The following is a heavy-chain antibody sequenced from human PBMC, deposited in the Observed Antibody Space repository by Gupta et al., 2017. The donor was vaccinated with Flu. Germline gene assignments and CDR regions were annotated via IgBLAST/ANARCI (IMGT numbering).Heavy chain of an antibody. J-gene: IGHJ6*02. CDR3: ARVIMTTGTTHYGMDV. CDR1: GGTFSSYT. Sequence: QVQLVQSGAEVKKPGSSVKVSCKASGGTFSSYTISWVRQAPGQGLEWMGRIITILGIANYAQKCQGRVTITADKSTSTAYMELSSLRSEETAVYYCARVIMTTGTTHYGMDVWGQGTTVTVSS. CDR2: IITILGIA. D-gene: IGHD4-17*01. V-gene: IGHV1-69*02.